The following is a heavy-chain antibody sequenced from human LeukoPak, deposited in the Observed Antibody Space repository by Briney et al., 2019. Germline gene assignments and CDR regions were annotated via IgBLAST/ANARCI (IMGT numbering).Heavy chain of an antibody. V-gene: IGHV1-46*01. CDR3: AREQWLVLSHYYYYYGMDV. D-gene: IGHD6-19*01. J-gene: IGHJ6*02. Sequence: GASVKVSCKASGYTFTSYYMHWVRQAPGRGLEWMGIINPSGGSTSYAQKFQGRVTMTRDTSTSTVYMELSSLRSEDTAVYYCAREQWLVLSHYYYYYGMDVWGQGTTVTVSS. CDR1: GYTFTSYY. CDR2: INPSGGST.